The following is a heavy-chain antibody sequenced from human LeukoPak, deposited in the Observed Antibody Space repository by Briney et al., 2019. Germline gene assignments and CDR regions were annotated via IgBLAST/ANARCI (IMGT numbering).Heavy chain of an antibody. V-gene: IGHV4-39*07. J-gene: IGHJ4*02. CDR3: IRENPQQGSEDY. Sequence: SETLCLTCTVSGGSISSGSYCWGWIRQPPGKGLEWIGTIYYSRSTYYDPSLKSRVTISVDTSRNQFSLKLSSVTAADTAVYYCIRENPQQGSEDYWGQGTLVTVSS. CDR1: GGSISSGSYC. D-gene: IGHD3-10*01. CDR2: IYYSRST.